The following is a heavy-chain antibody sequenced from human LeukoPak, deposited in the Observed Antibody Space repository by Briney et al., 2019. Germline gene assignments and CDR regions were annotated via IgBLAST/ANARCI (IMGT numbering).Heavy chain of an antibody. D-gene: IGHD2-2*01. CDR3: TRDSYCSSTSCYLHYFDY. Sequence: PGGSLRLSCTASGFTFGDYVMSWVRQAPGKGLEWVGFIRSKAYGATTEYAASVKGRFTTSRDDSKTIAYLQMNSLKTEDTAVYYCTRDSYCSSTSCYLHYFDYWGQGTLVTVSS. J-gene: IGHJ4*02. V-gene: IGHV3-49*04. CDR2: IRSKAYGATT. CDR1: GFTFGDYV.